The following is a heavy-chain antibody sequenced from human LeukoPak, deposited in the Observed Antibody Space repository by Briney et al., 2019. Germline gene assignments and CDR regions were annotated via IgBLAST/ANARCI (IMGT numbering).Heavy chain of an antibody. D-gene: IGHD1-26*01. J-gene: IGHJ4*02. Sequence: SETLSLTCAVYGGSFSGYYWSWIRQPPGKGLEWIGEINHSGSTNYNPSLKSRVTISVDTSKNQFSLKLSSVTAADTAVYYCARDVGGGSYHYWGQGTLVTVSS. CDR1: GGSFSGYY. CDR2: INHSGST. V-gene: IGHV4-34*01. CDR3: ARDVGGGSYHY.